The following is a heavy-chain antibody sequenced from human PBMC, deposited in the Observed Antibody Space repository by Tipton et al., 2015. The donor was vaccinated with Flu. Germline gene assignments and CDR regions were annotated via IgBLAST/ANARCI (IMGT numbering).Heavy chain of an antibody. D-gene: IGHD4-11*01. V-gene: IGHV4-61*01. Sequence: LRLSCAVSGNSIRSSNYYWGWIRQPPGKGLEWIGNIFHSGNTKYNPSLKSRVSISVDTSKNQLSLKLSSVTATDTAVYYCARRDYSNYVSEPKNWFDPWGQGALVTVSS. CDR3: ARRDYSNYVSEPKNWFDP. CDR2: IFHSGNT. CDR1: GNSIRSSNYY. J-gene: IGHJ5*02.